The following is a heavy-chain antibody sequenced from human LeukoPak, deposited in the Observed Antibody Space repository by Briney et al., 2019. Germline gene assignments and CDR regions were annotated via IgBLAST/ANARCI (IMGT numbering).Heavy chain of an antibody. J-gene: IGHJ4*02. CDR3: ARGGGYCSSTSCYPFDY. D-gene: IGHD2-2*01. CDR1: GGSLSSGGYY. V-gene: IGHV4-30-2*01. CDR2: IYHSGST. Sequence: SETLSLTCTVSGGSLSSGGYYWSWIRQPPGKGLEWIGYIYHSGSTYYNPSLKSRVTISVDRSKNQFSLKLSSVTAADTAVYYCARGGGYCSSTSCYPFDYWGQGTLVTVSS.